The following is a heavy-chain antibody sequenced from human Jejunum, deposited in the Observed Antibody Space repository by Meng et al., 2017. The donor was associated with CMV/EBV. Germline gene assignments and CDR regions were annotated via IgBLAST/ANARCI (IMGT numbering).Heavy chain of an antibody. V-gene: IGHV1-18*01. CDR3: ARGLIRFGEHTDAMDV. D-gene: IGHD3-10*01. CDR2: ISGYNGNT. Sequence: TVSNHGISWVRQAPGQGLEWMGWISGYNGNTNYAQKFQGRVTLTTEPSTSTAYMDLRTLRSDDTAVYYCARGLIRFGEHTDAMDVWGPGTTVTVSS. J-gene: IGHJ6*02. CDR1: TVSNHG.